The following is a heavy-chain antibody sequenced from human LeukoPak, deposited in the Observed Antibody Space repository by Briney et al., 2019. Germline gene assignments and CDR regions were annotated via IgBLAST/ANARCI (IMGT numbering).Heavy chain of an antibody. Sequence: GGSLRLSCAASGFSSSSYSMNWVRQAPGKGQEWVSYISSSSSTIYYADSVKGRFTISRDNAKNSLYLQMNSLRAVDTAVYYCARHPAGTLVPFDYWGQGTLVTVSS. CDR2: ISSSSSTI. D-gene: IGHD6-13*01. V-gene: IGHV3-48*04. CDR3: ARHPAGTLVPFDY. J-gene: IGHJ4*02. CDR1: GFSSSSYS.